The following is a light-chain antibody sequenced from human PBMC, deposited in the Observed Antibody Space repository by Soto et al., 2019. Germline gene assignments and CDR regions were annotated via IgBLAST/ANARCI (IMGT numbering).Light chain of an antibody. CDR3: SSFISSSTLHV. J-gene: IGLJ1*01. Sequence: QSVLTQPASVSGSPGQSITISCTGTSSDIGGYNYVSWYQQHPGKAPKLLIYEVTDRPSGVSNRFSGSKSGNTASLTISGLQPEDEGHYFCSSFISSSTLHVFGAGTKVTVL. CDR2: EVT. CDR1: SSDIGGYNY. V-gene: IGLV2-14*01.